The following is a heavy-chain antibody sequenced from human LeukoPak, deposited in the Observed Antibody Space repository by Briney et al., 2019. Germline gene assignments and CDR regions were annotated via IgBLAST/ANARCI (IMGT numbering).Heavy chain of an antibody. J-gene: IGHJ4*02. CDR1: GGSINSHY. CDR2: VRDTGAT. D-gene: IGHD5-18*01. V-gene: IGHV4-59*11. CDR3: ATIKRGSIFGYFDF. Sequence: SETLSLPCSASGGSINSHYWGWLRQPPGRGLEGLGYVRDTGATKDNPSLSSRVTLSADTSKNQLSLRLRSVTAADTAVYFCATIKRGSIFGYFDFWGQGILVTVSS.